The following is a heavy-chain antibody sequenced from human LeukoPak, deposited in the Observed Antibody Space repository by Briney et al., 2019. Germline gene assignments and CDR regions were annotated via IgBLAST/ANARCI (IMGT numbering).Heavy chain of an antibody. V-gene: IGHV3-11*01. CDR2: INIGGTNT. CDR3: AXDGAGFDT. Sequence: GGSLRLSCAASGFTFNDYYMSWIRQAPGKGLEWLSYINIGGTNTHYADSVKGRFTISRDNAKKSLYLEMNNLRAEDTAVYYCAXDGAGFDTWGQGVLVTVSS. CDR1: GFTFNDYY. J-gene: IGHJ5*02.